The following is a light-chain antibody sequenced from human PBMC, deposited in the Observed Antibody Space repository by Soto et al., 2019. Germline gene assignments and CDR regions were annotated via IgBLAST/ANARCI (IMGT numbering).Light chain of an antibody. CDR1: GSSIGTNT. J-gene: IGLJ2*01. CDR3: AAWDGSLNNVL. CDR2: DND. V-gene: IGLV1-44*01. Sequence: HSALTQPPSASGTPGQRVTISCSGSGSSIGTNTVNWYRQLPGTAPKLLIYDNDQRPSGVPDRFSGSKSGTSASLAISGLQSEDEADYYCAAWDGSLNNVLFGGGTKLTVL.